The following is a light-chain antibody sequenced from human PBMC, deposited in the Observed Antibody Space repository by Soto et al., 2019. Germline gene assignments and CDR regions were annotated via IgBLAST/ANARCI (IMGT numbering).Light chain of an antibody. CDR1: SSDVGSYNF. Sequence: QSALTQPASVSGSPGQSITISCTGTSSDVGSYNFVSWYQQHPGKGPKLMIYEVSKRPSGVSNRFSGSKSGNTASLTISGLQAEDAADYYCSSYAGSSTSPYVFGTGTKLTVL. CDR3: SSYAGSSTSPYV. V-gene: IGLV2-23*02. J-gene: IGLJ1*01. CDR2: EVS.